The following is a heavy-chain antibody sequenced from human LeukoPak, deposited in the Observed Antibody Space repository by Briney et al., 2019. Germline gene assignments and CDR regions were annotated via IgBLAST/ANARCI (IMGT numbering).Heavy chain of an antibody. J-gene: IGHJ3*02. V-gene: IGHV3-23*01. Sequence: LPGGSLRFSFAASGFTFTINAMTWFRQAPGKGLEWVSAISGSGGSTYYADSVKGRFTISRDNSKNTLYLQMNSLRAEDTAVYYCAPDENEQQVDASSIWGQVTMVTVSS. CDR1: GFTFTINA. CDR2: ISGSGGST. CDR3: APDENEQQVDASSI. D-gene: IGHD6-13*01.